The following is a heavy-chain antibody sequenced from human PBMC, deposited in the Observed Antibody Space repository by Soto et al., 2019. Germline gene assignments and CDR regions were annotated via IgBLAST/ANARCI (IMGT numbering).Heavy chain of an antibody. CDR2: IIPIFGTA. Sequence: QVQLVQSGAEVKKPGSSVKVSCKASGGTFSSYAISWVRQAPGQGLEWMGGIIPIFGTANYAQKFQGRVTITADESTSTAYMELSSLRSEDTAVYYCARDIVVVVAAEHDYYYYGMDVWGQGTMVTVSS. CDR1: GGTFSSYA. D-gene: IGHD2-15*01. V-gene: IGHV1-69*12. CDR3: ARDIVVVVAAEHDYYYYGMDV. J-gene: IGHJ6*02.